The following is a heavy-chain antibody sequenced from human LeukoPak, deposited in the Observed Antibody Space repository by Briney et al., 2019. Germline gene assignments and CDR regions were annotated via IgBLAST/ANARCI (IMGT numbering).Heavy chain of an antibody. Sequence: QPGGSLRLSCAASGFTFSSYDMNWVRQAPGKGLEWVSAITGSGATTYYADSVKGRFTISRDNSKNTLYLQMNSLRVEDTAVYYCAKADLTTADRDAFDIRGQGTVVTVSS. CDR1: GFTFSSYD. D-gene: IGHD2-21*02. CDR2: ITGSGATT. CDR3: AKADLTTADRDAFDI. V-gene: IGHV3-23*01. J-gene: IGHJ3*02.